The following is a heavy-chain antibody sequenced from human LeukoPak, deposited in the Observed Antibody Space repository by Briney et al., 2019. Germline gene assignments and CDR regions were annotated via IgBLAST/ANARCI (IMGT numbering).Heavy chain of an antibody. V-gene: IGHV4-59*12. D-gene: IGHD3-10*01. CDR1: GFTFSSYS. J-gene: IGHJ4*02. CDR3: ARGSLWFGDLSHFDY. Sequence: GSLRLSCAASGFTFSSYSMNWVRQAPGKGLESFGYIYYNGSTFYNPSLNSRITFSLDTSKNQFSLNLSSVTTADTALYYCARGSLWFGDLSHFDYWGQGILVTVSS. CDR2: IYYNGST.